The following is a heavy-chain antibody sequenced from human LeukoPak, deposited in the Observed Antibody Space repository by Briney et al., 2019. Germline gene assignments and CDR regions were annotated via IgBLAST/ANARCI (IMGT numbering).Heavy chain of an antibody. CDR3: ARPRIKRTNWFDP. V-gene: IGHV1-8*03. D-gene: IGHD2-15*01. J-gene: IGHJ5*02. Sequence: ASVKVSCKASGYTFTSYYMHWVRQAPGQGLEWMGWMNPNSGNTGYAQKFQGRVTITRNTSISTAYMELSSLRSEDTAVYYCARPRIKRTNWFDPWGQGTLVTVSS. CDR1: GYTFTSYY. CDR2: MNPNSGNT.